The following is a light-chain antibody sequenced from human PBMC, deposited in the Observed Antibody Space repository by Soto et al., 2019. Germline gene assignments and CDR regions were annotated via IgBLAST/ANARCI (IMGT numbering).Light chain of an antibody. V-gene: IGLV2-8*01. CDR3: TSYADSHNLRV. CDR1: STDVGGYNY. CDR2: EVS. Sequence: QSALTQPPSASGSPGQSVTISCTGTSTDVGGYNYVSWYQQHPGKAPKLMIYEVSKRPSGVPDRFSGSKSGNTASLTVSGLQSEDEADYYCTSYADSHNLRVFGGGTKLTVL. J-gene: IGLJ2*01.